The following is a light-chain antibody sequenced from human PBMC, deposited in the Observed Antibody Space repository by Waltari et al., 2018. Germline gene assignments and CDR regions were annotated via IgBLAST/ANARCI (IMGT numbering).Light chain of an antibody. J-gene: IGLJ1*01. CDR1: STDLGCDNF. CDR3: SSYTRSSSYV. CDR2: DVS. V-gene: IGLV2-14*01. Sequence: QSAMTQPASVSGSPEQSITISCTRTSTDLGCDNFVCWYQQHPGKAPKLILFDVSDRPSGVSNRFSGSKSGNSASLTISGLQAEDEADYYCSSYTRSSSYVFGTGTKVTVL.